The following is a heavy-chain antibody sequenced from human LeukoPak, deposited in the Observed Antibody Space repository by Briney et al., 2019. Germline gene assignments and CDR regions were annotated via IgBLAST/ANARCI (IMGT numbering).Heavy chain of an antibody. D-gene: IGHD3-22*01. CDR1: GGSISDYY. CDR3: ARQNFYDSGAYYGLYYFDY. CDR2: IYYSGSA. V-gene: IGHV4-59*08. Sequence: PSETLSLTCTVSGGSISDYYWGWIRQPPGKGLEWIAYIYYSGSANYNPSLQSRVTISVDTSENQFSLKLNSVTAADTAVYYCARQNFYDSGAYYGLYYFDYWGQGTLVTVSS. J-gene: IGHJ4*02.